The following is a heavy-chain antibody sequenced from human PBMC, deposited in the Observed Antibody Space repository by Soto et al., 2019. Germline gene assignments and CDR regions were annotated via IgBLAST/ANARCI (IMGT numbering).Heavy chain of an antibody. D-gene: IGHD2-2*02. CDR1: GYTFTGYY. Sequence: ASVKVSCKASGYTFTGYYMHWVRQAPGQGLEWMGWINPNSGGTNYAQKFQGWVTMTRDTSISTAYMELSRLRSDDTAVYYCARVRIVVVPAAIGVPLDYYGMDVWGQGTTVPVSS. CDR3: ARVRIVVVPAAIGVPLDYYGMDV. CDR2: INPNSGGT. J-gene: IGHJ6*02. V-gene: IGHV1-2*04.